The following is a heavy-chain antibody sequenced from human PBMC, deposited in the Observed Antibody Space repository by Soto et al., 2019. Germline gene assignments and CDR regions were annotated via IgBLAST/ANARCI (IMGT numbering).Heavy chain of an antibody. CDR1: GFTLSGYA. Sequence: GGSLRLSCAASGFTLSGYAMDWVRQAPGKGLEYVSGISSNGVGTYYANSVQGSFTISRDNSKNTVYLQMGSLGPEDMAVYYCARRARPDFYYMDVWGKGTTVTVSS. CDR3: ARRARPDFYYMDV. J-gene: IGHJ6*03. D-gene: IGHD6-6*01. CDR2: ISSNGVGT. V-gene: IGHV3-64*01.